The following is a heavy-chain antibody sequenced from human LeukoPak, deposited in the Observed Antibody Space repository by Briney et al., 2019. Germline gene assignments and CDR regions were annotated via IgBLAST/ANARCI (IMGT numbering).Heavy chain of an antibody. V-gene: IGHV4-39*01. CDR3: ARLIVAGTAEYFQH. J-gene: IGHJ1*01. CDR2: IYYSGST. CDR1: GGSISSSSYY. D-gene: IGHD6-19*01. Sequence: SETLSLTCTVSGGSISSSSYYWGWIRQPPGKRLEWIGSIYYSGSTYYNPSLKSRVTISVDTSKNQLSLKLSSVTAADTAVYYCARLIVAGTAEYFQHWGQGTLVTVSS.